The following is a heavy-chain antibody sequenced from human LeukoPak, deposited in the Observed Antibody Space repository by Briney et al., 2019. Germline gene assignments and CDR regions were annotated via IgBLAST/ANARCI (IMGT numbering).Heavy chain of an antibody. V-gene: IGHV3-9*01. J-gene: IGHJ6*02. CDR2: ISWNSGSI. CDR3: ARIAVAGTLYYYYGMDV. Sequence: GGSLRLSCAASGFTFDDYAMHWVRQAPGKGLEWVSGISWNSGSIGYADSVKGRFTISRDNAKNSLYLQMNSLRAEDTAVYYCARIAVAGTLYYYYGMDVWGQGTTVTVSS. D-gene: IGHD6-19*01. CDR1: GFTFDDYA.